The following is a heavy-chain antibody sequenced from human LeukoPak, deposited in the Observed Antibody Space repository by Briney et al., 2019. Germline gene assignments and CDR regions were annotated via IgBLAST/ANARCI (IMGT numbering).Heavy chain of an antibody. CDR2: IYYSGST. V-gene: IGHV4-59*08. D-gene: IGHD6-6*01. CDR1: GGSISSYY. Sequence: SETPSLTCTVSGGSISSYYWSWIRQPPGQGLQWIGYIYYSGSTNYNPSLKSRVTISVDTSKKQFSLKLSSVTAADTAVYYCARHSGPYSSSSSFDYWGQGTLVTVSS. CDR3: ARHSGPYSSSSSFDY. J-gene: IGHJ4*02.